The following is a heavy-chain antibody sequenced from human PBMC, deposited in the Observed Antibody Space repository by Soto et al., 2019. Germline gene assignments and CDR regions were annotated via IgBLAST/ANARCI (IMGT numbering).Heavy chain of an antibody. Sequence: ESGGGVVQPGRSLRLSCAASGFTFSNYAIHWVRQAPGKGLEWVAVISYDGSNKYFADSVKGRFTISRDNSKNTLYLEMTSLRAEDTAVYYCARDQNTVVLVPAAFVCDYWGQGILVTVSS. CDR1: GFTFSNYA. CDR2: ISYDGSNK. CDR3: ARDQNTVVLVPAAFVCDY. V-gene: IGHV3-30-3*01. J-gene: IGHJ4*02. D-gene: IGHD2-2*01.